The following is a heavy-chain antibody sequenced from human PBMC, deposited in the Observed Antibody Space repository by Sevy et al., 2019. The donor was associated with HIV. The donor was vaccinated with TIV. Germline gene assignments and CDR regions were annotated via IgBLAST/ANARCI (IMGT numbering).Heavy chain of an antibody. J-gene: IGHJ4*02. CDR2: ISSSSSTI. Sequence: GGSLRLSCAASGFTFSSYSMNWVRQAPGKGLEWVSYISSSSSTIYYADSVKGRFTISRDNAKNSLYLQMNSLRAEDTAVYYCERAVGIAAAGNYFDYWGQGTLVTVSS. CDR1: GFTFSSYS. V-gene: IGHV3-48*01. D-gene: IGHD6-13*01. CDR3: ERAVGIAAAGNYFDY.